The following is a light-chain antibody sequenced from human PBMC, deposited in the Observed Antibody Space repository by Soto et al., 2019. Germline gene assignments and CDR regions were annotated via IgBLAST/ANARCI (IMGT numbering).Light chain of an antibody. CDR1: QSVSSNY. Sequence: EIVLTQSPGTLSLSAGERATLSCRASQSVSSNYVAWYQQKPGQAPSLLIYGTSRRATGIPDRFSGSGSGTDFTLTISRLEPEDFAVYYCQQYGSSPPEKTFGQGTKVEIK. CDR3: QQYGSSPPEKT. V-gene: IGKV3-20*01. J-gene: IGKJ1*01. CDR2: GTS.